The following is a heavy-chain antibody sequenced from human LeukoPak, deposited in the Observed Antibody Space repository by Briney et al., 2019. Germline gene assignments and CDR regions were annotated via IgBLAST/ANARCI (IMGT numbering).Heavy chain of an antibody. CDR3: ATAEARARGVIISDLYYYYGMDV. CDR2: FDPEDGET. J-gene: IGHJ6*02. CDR1: GYTLTELS. V-gene: IGHV1-24*01. Sequence: ASVKVSCKVSGYTLTELSMHWVRQAPGKGLEWMGGFDPEDGETIYAQKFQGRVTMTEDTSTDTAYMELSSLRSEGTAVYYCATAEARARGVIISDLYYYYGMDVWGQGTTVTVSS. D-gene: IGHD3-10*01.